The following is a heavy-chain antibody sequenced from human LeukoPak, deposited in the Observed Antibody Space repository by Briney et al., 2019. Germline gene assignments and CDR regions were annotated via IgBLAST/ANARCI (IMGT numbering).Heavy chain of an antibody. CDR2: ISYDGSNK. J-gene: IGHJ4*02. D-gene: IGHD6-19*01. Sequence: PGGSLRLSCAASGFTFSSYAMSWVRQAPGKGLEWVAVISYDGSNKYYADSVKGRFTISRDNSKNTLYLQMNSLRAEDTAVYYCARGRAGPGSGWYLDYWGQGTLVTVSS. CDR3: ARGRAGPGSGWYLDY. CDR1: GFTFSSYA. V-gene: IGHV3-30-3*01.